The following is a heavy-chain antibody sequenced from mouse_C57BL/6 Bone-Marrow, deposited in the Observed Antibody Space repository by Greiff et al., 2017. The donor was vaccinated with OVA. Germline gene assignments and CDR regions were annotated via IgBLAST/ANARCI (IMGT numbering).Heavy chain of an antibody. CDR2: ISSGGSYT. CDR1: GFTFSSYG. D-gene: IGHD4-1*01. Sequence: EVKLVESGGDLVKPGGSLKLSCAASGFTFSSYGMSWVRQTPDKRLEWVATISSGGSYTYYPDSVKGRFTISRDNAKNTLYLQMSSLKSEDTAMYYCARQRGNWDDYYAMDYWGQGTSVTVSS. CDR3: ARQRGNWDDYYAMDY. J-gene: IGHJ4*01. V-gene: IGHV5-6*01.